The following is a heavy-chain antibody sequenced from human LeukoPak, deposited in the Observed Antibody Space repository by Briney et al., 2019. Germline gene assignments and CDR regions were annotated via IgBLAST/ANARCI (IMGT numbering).Heavy chain of an antibody. CDR3: ARILSGPWRWFDP. CDR2: INPNSGGT. Sequence: ASVKVSCKASGYTFTGYYMHWVRQAPGHGLGWMGWINPNSGGTNYAQKFQGRVTMTRDTSISTAYMELSRLRSDDTAVYYCARILSGPWRWFDPWGQGTLVTVSS. D-gene: IGHD3-3*01. J-gene: IGHJ5*02. CDR1: GYTFTGYY. V-gene: IGHV1-2*02.